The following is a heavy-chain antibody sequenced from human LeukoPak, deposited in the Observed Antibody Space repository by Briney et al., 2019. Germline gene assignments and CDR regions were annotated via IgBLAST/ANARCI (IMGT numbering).Heavy chain of an antibody. V-gene: IGHV3-74*01. D-gene: IGHD3-10*01. CDR1: GFTLSNYW. CDR2: IRGDGGDT. CDR3: ARDRVLGSGSSDY. Sequence: GGSLRLSCTVSGFTLSNYWMHWVRQAPGKGLVWVSRIRGDGGDTNYADSVKGRFTVSRDNAKNTLYLQMNSLTTEDTAVYFCARDRVLGSGSSDYWGQGTLVTVSS. J-gene: IGHJ4*02.